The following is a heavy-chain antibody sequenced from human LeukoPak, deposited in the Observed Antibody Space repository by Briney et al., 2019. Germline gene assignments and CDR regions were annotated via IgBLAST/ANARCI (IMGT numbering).Heavy chain of an antibody. CDR3: ARSRPPAGDIVVVVAATRVGYFDY. CDR1: GDSISSYY. Sequence: SETLSLTCTVSGDSISSYYWGWIRQPPGKGLEWIGSIYHSGSTYYNPSLKSRVTISVDTSKNQFSLKLSSVTAADTAVYYCARSRPPAGDIVVVVAATRVGYFDYWGQGTLVTVSS. J-gene: IGHJ4*02. V-gene: IGHV4-38-2*02. CDR2: IYHSGST. D-gene: IGHD2-15*01.